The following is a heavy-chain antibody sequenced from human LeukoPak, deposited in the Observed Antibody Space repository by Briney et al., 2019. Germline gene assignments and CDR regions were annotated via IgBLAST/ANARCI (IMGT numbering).Heavy chain of an antibody. D-gene: IGHD3-9*01. CDR1: GFTFSSYA. V-gene: IGHV3-23*01. J-gene: IGHJ4*02. CDR2: ISGSGGST. CDR3: AGDQYYDILTGSRGY. Sequence: GGSLRLSCAASGFTFSSYAMSWVRQAPGKGLEWVSAISGSGGSTYYADSVKGRFTISRDNSKNTLYLQMNSLRAEDTAVYYCAGDQYYDILTGSRGYWGQGTLVTVSS.